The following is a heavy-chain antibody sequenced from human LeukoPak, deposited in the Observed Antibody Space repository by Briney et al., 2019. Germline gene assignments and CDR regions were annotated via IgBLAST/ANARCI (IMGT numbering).Heavy chain of an antibody. V-gene: IGHV3-33*01. CDR3: ARDLSFGSLDF. CDR1: GFILSTHG. J-gene: IGHJ4*02. D-gene: IGHD1-26*01. Sequence: GGSPRLSCAASGFILSTHGMHWVRQAPGKGLEWVAGMWYDGSREDYADSVKGRFTISRDMSKNTLNLQMNSLRVEDTAMFYCARDLSFGSLDFRGQGTLVTVSS. CDR2: MWYDGSRE.